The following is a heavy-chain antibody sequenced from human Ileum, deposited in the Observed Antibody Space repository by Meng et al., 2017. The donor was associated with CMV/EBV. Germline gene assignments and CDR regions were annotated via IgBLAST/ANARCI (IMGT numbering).Heavy chain of an antibody. D-gene: IGHD6-6*01. Sequence: QITLYAYGPTLVKPTQTPPLTCTFSGFSLATNVESVGWIRQPPGKALEWLALIHGGGGKQYSPSLQSRLTAARDTSKNQVVLTMTNMDPVDTATYYCVHRYSSSSGQVSWGQGTLVTVSS. V-gene: IGHV2-5*02. CDR3: VHRYSSSSGQVS. CDR2: IHGGGGK. J-gene: IGHJ5*02. CDR1: GFSLATNVES.